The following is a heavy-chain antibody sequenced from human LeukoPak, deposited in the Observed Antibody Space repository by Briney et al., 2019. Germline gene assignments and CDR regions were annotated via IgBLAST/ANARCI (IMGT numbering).Heavy chain of an antibody. CDR2: INPSGDFR. V-gene: IGHV1-46*01. J-gene: IGHJ3*02. D-gene: IGHD6-13*01. Sequence: ASVKVSCKASGYTFGTHWMHWVRQAPGQGLEWMGIINPSGDFRSYAQKFKGRVTVTRDTSISTAYMELSRLRSDDTAVYYCARDQGRLGSSWYPAFDIWGQGTMVTVSS. CDR1: GYTFGTHW. CDR3: ARDQGRLGSSWYPAFDI.